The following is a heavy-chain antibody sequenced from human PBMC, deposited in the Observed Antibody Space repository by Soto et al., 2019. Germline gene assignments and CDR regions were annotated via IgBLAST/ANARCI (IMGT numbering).Heavy chain of an antibody. V-gene: IGHV4-39*01. D-gene: IGHD2-21*01. J-gene: IGHJ4*02. CDR1: GGSIGSISYY. CDR2: IYYGGST. Sequence: SETLSLTCTGSGGSIGSISYYWGWIGQPPGRGLEWIGSIYYGGSTYYNPSLKSLVTISPATSKTQFSLKLSSVTAAETSVYYCAGITLKLLSPTPTDDSWGKGTMVPASS. CDR3: AGITLKLLSPTPTDDS.